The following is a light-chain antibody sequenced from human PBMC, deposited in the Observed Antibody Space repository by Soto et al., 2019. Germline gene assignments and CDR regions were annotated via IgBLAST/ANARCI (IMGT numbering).Light chain of an antibody. CDR3: QQSYSTPRT. CDR1: QSISSY. Sequence: DIQMTQSPSSLSASVGDRVTITCRASQSISSYLNWYQQKPGKAPNLLIYAASSLQSGVPSRFSGSGSGTDFTLTIRSLQPEDFATYYCQQSYSTPRTFGLGNKLEIK. J-gene: IGKJ2*01. V-gene: IGKV1-39*01. CDR2: AAS.